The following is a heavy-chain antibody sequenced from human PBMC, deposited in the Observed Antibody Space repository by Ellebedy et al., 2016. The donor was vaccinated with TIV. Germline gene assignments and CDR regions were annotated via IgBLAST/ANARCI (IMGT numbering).Heavy chain of an antibody. Sequence: SETLSLTXAVYGGSFSGYYWSWIRQPPGKGLEWIGEINHSGSTNYNPSLKSRVTISVDTSKNQFSLKLSSVTAADTAVYYCARGYGSGRRGYYYYGMDVWGQGTTVTVSS. V-gene: IGHV4-34*01. J-gene: IGHJ6*02. D-gene: IGHD3-10*01. CDR3: ARGYGSGRRGYYYYGMDV. CDR1: GGSFSGYY. CDR2: INHSGST.